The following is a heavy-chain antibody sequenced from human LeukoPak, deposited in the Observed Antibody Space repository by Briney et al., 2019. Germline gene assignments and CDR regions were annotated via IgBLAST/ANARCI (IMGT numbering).Heavy chain of an antibody. CDR3: ARDRWDYIVVVPAASRRPEDAFDI. CDR2: ISAYNGNT. V-gene: IGHV1-18*01. Sequence: ASVKVSCKASGYTFTSYGISWVRQAPGQGLEWMGLISAYNGNTNYAQKLQGRVTMTTDTSTSTAYMELRSLRSDDTAVYYCARDRWDYIVVVPAASRRPEDAFDIWGQGTMVTVSS. J-gene: IGHJ3*02. CDR1: GYTFTSYG. D-gene: IGHD2-2*01.